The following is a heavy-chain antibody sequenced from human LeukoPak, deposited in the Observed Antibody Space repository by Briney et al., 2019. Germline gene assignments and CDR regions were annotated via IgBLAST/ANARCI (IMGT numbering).Heavy chain of an antibody. Sequence: SETLSLTCTVSGGSISSYYWSWIRQPPGKGLEWIGYIYYSGSTNYNPSLKSRVTISVDTFQNQFSLKLSSVTAADTAVYYCARRDSRKNLDYWGQGTLVTVSS. V-gene: IGHV4-59*08. CDR3: ARRDSRKNLDY. CDR2: IYYSGST. J-gene: IGHJ4*02. CDR1: GGSISSYY. D-gene: IGHD3-22*01.